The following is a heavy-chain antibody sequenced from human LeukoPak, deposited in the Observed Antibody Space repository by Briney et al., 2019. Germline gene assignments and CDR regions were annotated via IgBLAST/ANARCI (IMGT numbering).Heavy chain of an antibody. D-gene: IGHD1-1*01. Sequence: ASVTVSCKASGYGFSDVYFNWVRRAPGQGLEWMGWINPHSVATNYAQRFQGRISMDASFDTAYIELSRLTSDDTAVYYCATSSTVTHTRDPWGQGTLVTVSS. CDR1: GYGFSDVY. V-gene: IGHV1-2*02. CDR2: INPHSVAT. CDR3: ATSSTVTHTRDP. J-gene: IGHJ5*02.